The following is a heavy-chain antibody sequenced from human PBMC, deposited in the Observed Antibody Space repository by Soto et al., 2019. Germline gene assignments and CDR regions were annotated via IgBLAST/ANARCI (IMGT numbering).Heavy chain of an antibody. J-gene: IGHJ4*02. Sequence: ASVKVSCRASGYTFTSYAMHWVRQAPGQRLEWMGWINAGNGNTKYSQKFQGRVTITRDTSASTAYMELSSLRSEDTAVYYCARSKLGGAMYYFDSWGQGTLVTVSS. V-gene: IGHV1-3*01. D-gene: IGHD7-27*01. CDR3: ARSKLGGAMYYFDS. CDR2: INAGNGNT. CDR1: GYTFTSYA.